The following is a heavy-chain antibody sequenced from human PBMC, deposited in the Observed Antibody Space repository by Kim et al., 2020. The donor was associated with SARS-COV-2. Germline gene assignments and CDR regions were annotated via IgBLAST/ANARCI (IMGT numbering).Heavy chain of an antibody. CDR1: GFTFDDYT. D-gene: IGHD3-9*01. V-gene: IGHV3-43*01. CDR3: AKDRNDSLTVDVMDV. J-gene: IGHJ6*02. Sequence: GGSLRLSCAASGFTFDDYTMHWVRQAPGKGLEWVSLISWDGGSTYYADSVKGRFTISRDNSKNSLYLQMNSLRTEDTALYYCAKDRNDSLTVDVMDVWGQEPTVTVSS. CDR2: ISWDGGST.